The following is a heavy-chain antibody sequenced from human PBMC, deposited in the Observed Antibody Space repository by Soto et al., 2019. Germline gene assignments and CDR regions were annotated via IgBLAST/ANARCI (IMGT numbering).Heavy chain of an antibody. V-gene: IGHV1-46*01. CDR1: GYTFTSYY. CDR2: INPSGGNT. CDR3: ARVLGCSGGSCYSVSGYYYYGMDV. Sequence: ASVKVSCKASGYTFTSYYMHWVRQAPGQGLEWMGIINPSGGNTSYAQKFQGRITMTRDTSTSTVYMELSSLRSEDTAVYYCARVLGCSGGSCYSVSGYYYYGMDVWGQGTTVTVSS. J-gene: IGHJ6*02. D-gene: IGHD2-15*01.